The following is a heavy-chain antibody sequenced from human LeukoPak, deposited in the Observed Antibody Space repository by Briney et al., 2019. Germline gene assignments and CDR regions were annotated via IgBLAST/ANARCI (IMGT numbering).Heavy chain of an antibody. Sequence: ASVKVSCKASGYTFTGYYMHWVRQAPGQGLEWMGWINPNSDGTNYAQKFQGRVTMTRDTSISTAYMELSRLRSDDTAVYYCARDVGVATKDYWGQGTLVTVSS. V-gene: IGHV1-2*02. D-gene: IGHD5-12*01. J-gene: IGHJ4*02. CDR2: INPNSDGT. CDR1: GYTFTGYY. CDR3: ARDVGVATKDY.